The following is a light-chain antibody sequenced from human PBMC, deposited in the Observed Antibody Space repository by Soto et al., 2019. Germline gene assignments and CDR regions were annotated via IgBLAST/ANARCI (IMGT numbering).Light chain of an antibody. CDR1: QGISSW. CDR3: QQANRPIS. Sequence: DIQINQPPTPGSASVVDRVTIIFRASQGISSWLAWYQQKPGKAPKLLIYAASSLQSGVPSRFSGSGSGTDFTLTICSLQPEDFATYYCQQANRPISFGQGTRLEIK. J-gene: IGKJ5*01. CDR2: AAS. V-gene: IGKV1-12*01.